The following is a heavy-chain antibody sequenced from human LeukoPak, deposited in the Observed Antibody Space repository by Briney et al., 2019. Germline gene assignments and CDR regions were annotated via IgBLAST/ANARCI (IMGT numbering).Heavy chain of an antibody. CDR2: ISAYNGNR. J-gene: IGHJ6*03. CDR1: GYTFSSHG. D-gene: IGHD3-9*01. CDR3: ARGDILTDYDNDFYYYMDV. Sequence: ASVKVSCKGSGYTFSSHGIVWVRQAPGQGLEWMAWISAYNGNRNYAQNFQDRFAMTTDASTSTAYMELRSLRSEDTAVYYCARGDILTDYDNDFYYYMDVWGEGTTVTTSS. V-gene: IGHV1-18*01.